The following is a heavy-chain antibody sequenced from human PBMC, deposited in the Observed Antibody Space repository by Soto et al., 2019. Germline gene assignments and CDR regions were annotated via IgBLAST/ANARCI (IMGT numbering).Heavy chain of an antibody. D-gene: IGHD6-19*01. CDR3: ARPSRGWFDGYFKH. CDR1: GFTFSDYY. J-gene: IGHJ1*01. Sequence: QVQLVESGGGLVKPGGSVRLSCAASGFTFSDYYMSWVRQAPGKGLEWISYISDSGSTISYADSVKGRFTISRDNAKKSLYLQMNRLRAEDMAVYYCARPSRGWFDGYFKHWGQGTLVTVSS. CDR2: ISDSGSTI. V-gene: IGHV3-11*01.